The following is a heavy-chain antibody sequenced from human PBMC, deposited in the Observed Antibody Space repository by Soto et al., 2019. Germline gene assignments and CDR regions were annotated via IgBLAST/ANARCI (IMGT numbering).Heavy chain of an antibody. D-gene: IGHD3-10*01. J-gene: IGHJ6*02. CDR1: EFTFSNYG. CDR2: ILNDGSNR. Sequence: QVQLVESGGGVVQPGRCLRLSCAASEFTFSNYGMHWVRQAPGKGLEWVAVILNDGSNRYHADSVKNRFTISRDNSKNTLYLQMNSLRADDTAVYYCARDDEYSGNGMDEWGQGTTVTVS. V-gene: IGHV3-33*01. CDR3: ARDDEYSGNGMDE.